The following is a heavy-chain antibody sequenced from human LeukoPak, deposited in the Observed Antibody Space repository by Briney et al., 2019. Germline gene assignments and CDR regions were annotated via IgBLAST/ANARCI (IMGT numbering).Heavy chain of an antibody. J-gene: IGHJ6*03. CDR2: IYPGDSDT. CDR3: ARHYYDSSGSGYYYYMDV. Sequence: GESLKISCKGSGYSFTSYWIGWVRQMPGKGLEWMGIIYPGDSDTRYSPSFQGQVTISADKSISTAYLQWSSLKASDTAMCYCARHYYDSSGSGYYYYMDVWGKGTTVTVSS. CDR1: GYSFTSYW. D-gene: IGHD3-22*01. V-gene: IGHV5-51*01.